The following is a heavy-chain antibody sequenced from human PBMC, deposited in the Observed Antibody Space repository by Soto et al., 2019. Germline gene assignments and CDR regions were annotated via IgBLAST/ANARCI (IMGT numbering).Heavy chain of an antibody. CDR2: RWYDGSNK. CDR1: GFTFSSYG. V-gene: IGHV3-33*01. Sequence: QVQLVESGGGVVQPGRSLRLSCAASGFTFSSYGMHWVRQAPGKGLEWVAVRWYDGSNKYYADSVKGRFTISRDNSKNTLYLQMNSLRAEDTAVYYCARDAVFDPWGQGTLVTVSS. D-gene: IGHD4-4*01. CDR3: ARDAVFDP. J-gene: IGHJ5*02.